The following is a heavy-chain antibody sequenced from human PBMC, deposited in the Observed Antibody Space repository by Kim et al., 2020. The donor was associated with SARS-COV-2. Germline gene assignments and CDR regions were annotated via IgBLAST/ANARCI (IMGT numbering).Heavy chain of an antibody. J-gene: IGHJ5*02. CDR1: GGSFSGYY. D-gene: IGHD3-9*01. CDR3: ARALPDLLRYGLRWFDP. Sequence: SETLSLTCAVYGGSFSGYYWSWIRQPPGKGLEWIGEINHSGSTNYNPSLKSRVTISVDTSKNQFSLKLSSVTAADTAVYYCARALPDLLRYGLRWFDPWGQGTLVTVSS. CDR2: INHSGST. V-gene: IGHV4-34*01.